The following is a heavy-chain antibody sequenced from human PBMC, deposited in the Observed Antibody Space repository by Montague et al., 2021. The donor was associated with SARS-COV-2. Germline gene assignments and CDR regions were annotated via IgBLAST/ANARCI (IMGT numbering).Heavy chain of an antibody. CDR2: INTAGDT. J-gene: IGHJ4*02. CDR1: GFTFSSYA. Sequence: SLRLSCAASGFTFSSYAMHWVRQATGKGLECVSIINTAGDTYYPGSVKGRFTISRDNAKNSLYLQMNSLRAGDTAVYYCARGDRTGWQTDYWGQGTLVTVSS. V-gene: IGHV3-13*04. D-gene: IGHD6-19*01. CDR3: ARGDRTGWQTDY.